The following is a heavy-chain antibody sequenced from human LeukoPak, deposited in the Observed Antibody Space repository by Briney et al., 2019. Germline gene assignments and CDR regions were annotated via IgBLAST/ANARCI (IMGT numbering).Heavy chain of an antibody. V-gene: IGHV3-7*01. D-gene: IGHD6-19*01. CDR1: GYTFSSYW. J-gene: IGHJ4*02. Sequence: PGGSLRLSCAASGYTFSSYWMSWVRQAPGKGLEWVANIKQDGSEKYYVDSVKGRFTISRDNAKNSLYLQMNSLRAEDTAVYYCARVAGYASIAVAVLDYWGQGTLVTVSS. CDR3: ARVAGYASIAVAVLDY. CDR2: IKQDGSEK.